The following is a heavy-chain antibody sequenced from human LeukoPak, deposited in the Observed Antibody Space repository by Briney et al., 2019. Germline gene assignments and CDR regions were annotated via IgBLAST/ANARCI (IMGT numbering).Heavy chain of an antibody. J-gene: IGHJ4*02. CDR3: AADYGSGSYRFDY. CDR1: GGSISSGAYS. Sequence: SETLSLTCVVSGGSISSGAYSWSWLWQPPGKGLEWIGYIYQSGTTTYNPSLKSRLTMSLDRSRNQFSLRLSSVTAADTAVYYCAADYGSGSYRFDYWGQGTLVTVSS. CDR2: IYQSGTT. D-gene: IGHD3-10*01. V-gene: IGHV4-30-2*01.